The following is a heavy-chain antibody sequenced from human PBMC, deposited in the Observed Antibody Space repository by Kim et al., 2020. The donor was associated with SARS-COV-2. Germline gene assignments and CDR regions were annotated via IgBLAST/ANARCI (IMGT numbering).Heavy chain of an antibody. Sequence: NYNPSLKSRVTISVDKSKNQFSLKLSSVTTADTAVYYCARDREEGDAFDIWGQGTMVTVSS. J-gene: IGHJ3*02. CDR3: ARDREEGDAFDI. V-gene: IGHV4-4*02.